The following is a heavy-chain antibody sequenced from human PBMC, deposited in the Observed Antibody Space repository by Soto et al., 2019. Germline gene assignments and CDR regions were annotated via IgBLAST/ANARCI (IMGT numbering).Heavy chain of an antibody. CDR3: ARGHSTDCSNGVCSFFYNHEMDV. D-gene: IGHD2-8*01. V-gene: IGHV1-2*04. J-gene: IGHJ6*02. CDR2: INPKSGGT. CDR1: GYIFTYYH. Sequence: XSVKVSCKASGYIFTYYHIHWVRQAPGQGLEWLGRINPKSGGTSTAQKFQGWVTMTRDRSISTVYMELTRLRSDDTAVYFCARGHSTDCSNGVCSFFYNHEMDVWGQGTTVTVSS.